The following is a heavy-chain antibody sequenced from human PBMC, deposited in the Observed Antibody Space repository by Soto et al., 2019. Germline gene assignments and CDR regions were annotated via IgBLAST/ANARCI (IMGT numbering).Heavy chain of an antibody. CDR1: GFTFSSYA. V-gene: IGHV3-30-3*01. D-gene: IGHD3-10*01. CDR3: ARDQFEESYYYYYYGMDV. J-gene: IGHJ6*02. CDR2: ISYDGSNK. Sequence: GGSLRLSCAASGFTFSSYAMHWVRQAPGKGLEWVAVISYDGSNKYYADSVKGRFTISRDNSKNTLYLQMNSLRAEDTAVYYCARDQFEESYYYYYYGMDVWGQGTTVTVSS.